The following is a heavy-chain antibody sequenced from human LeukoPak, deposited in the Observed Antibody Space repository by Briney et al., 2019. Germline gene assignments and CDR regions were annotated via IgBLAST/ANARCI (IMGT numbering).Heavy chain of an antibody. D-gene: IGHD1-26*01. CDR3: AKDLSGSFDY. CDR1: GLTFSIYA. Sequence: GGSLRLSCAASGLTFSIYAMSWVRKAPGKGLEWVSAISATDVRTYYADSVKGRFTISRDNSKRTLYLQMNSLRAEDTALYYCAKDLSGSFDYWGQGSLVTVSS. CDR2: ISATDVRT. J-gene: IGHJ4*02. V-gene: IGHV3-23*01.